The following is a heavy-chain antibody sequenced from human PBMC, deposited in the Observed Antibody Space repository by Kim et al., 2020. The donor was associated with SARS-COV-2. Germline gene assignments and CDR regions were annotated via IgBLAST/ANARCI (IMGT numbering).Heavy chain of an antibody. CDR1: GFTFSSYA. J-gene: IGHJ4*02. CDR3: AKGITMIVVVITPYFDY. V-gene: IGHV3-23*01. D-gene: IGHD3-22*01. CDR2: ISGSGGST. Sequence: GGSLRLSCAASGFTFSSYAMSWVRQAPGKGLEWVSAISGSGGSTYYADSVKGRFTISRDNSKNTLYLQMNSLRAEDTAVYYCAKGITMIVVVITPYFDYWGQGTLVTVSS.